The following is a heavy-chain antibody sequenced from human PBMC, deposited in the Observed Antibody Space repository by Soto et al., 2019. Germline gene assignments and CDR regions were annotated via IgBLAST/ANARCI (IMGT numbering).Heavy chain of an antibody. Sequence: EVQLVESGGGLVQPGGSLRLSCAASGFTFSRNAMHWVRQAPGKGLEYVSAISSNGGSTYYGNSVKGRFIISRDNSKNTLSLQMGSLRAEDMALYYCASGGSDYYFRYWGQGTLVTVSS. D-gene: IGHD2-21*02. V-gene: IGHV3-64*01. CDR1: GFTFSRNA. CDR3: ASGGSDYYFRY. J-gene: IGHJ4*02. CDR2: ISSNGGST.